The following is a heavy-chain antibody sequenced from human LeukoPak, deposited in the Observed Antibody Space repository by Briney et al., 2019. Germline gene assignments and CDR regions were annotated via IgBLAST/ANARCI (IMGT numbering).Heavy chain of an antibody. CDR2: ISSSSSYI. CDR1: GFTFSSYS. V-gene: IGHV3-21*01. Sequence: GGSLRLSCAASGFTFSSYSMTWVRQAPGKGLEWVSSISSSSSYIYYADSVKGRFTISRDNAKNSLYLQMNSLRAEDTAVYYCAKDTNKGWEYYYDSSAGGAFDIWGQGTMVTVSS. D-gene: IGHD3-22*01. CDR3: AKDTNKGWEYYYDSSAGGAFDI. J-gene: IGHJ3*02.